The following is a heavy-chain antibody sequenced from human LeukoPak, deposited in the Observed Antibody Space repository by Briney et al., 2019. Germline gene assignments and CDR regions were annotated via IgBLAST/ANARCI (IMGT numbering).Heavy chain of an antibody. CDR1: GVPLNNYY. D-gene: IGHD3-22*01. J-gene: IGHJ2*01. V-gene: IGHV4-59*01. Sequence: SETLSLTCTVSGVPLNNYYWSWLRQPPGKGLEWIGYVYNTGTTKYNPSLQSRVTISADTSKNEFSLNLRSVTPADTAVYFCARETPMGFYYETLGFFDLWGRGTLVTVSS. CDR3: ARETPMGFYYETLGFFDL. CDR2: VYNTGTT.